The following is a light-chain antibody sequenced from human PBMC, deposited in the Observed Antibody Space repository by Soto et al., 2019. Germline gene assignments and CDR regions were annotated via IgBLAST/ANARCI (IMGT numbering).Light chain of an antibody. CDR1: HSLSSN. CDR2: DAS. Sequence: EIVLTQSPGTLSLSPGERATLSCMASHSLSSNFLAWYQQKPGQAPRLLIYDASNRATGIPARFSGSGSGTDFTLTISSLEPEDFAVYYCQQRSNWPPLTFGGGTRLEIK. CDR3: QQRSNWPPLT. V-gene: IGKV3-11*01. J-gene: IGKJ5*01.